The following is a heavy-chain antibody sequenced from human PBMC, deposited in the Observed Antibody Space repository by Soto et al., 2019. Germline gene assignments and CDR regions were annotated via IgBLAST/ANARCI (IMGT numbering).Heavy chain of an antibody. CDR1: GFTFSSYA. J-gene: IGHJ1*01. V-gene: IGHV3-64*01. CDR2: ISSNGGST. Sequence: EVQLVESGGGLVQPGGSLRLSCAASGFTFSSYAMHWVRQAPGKGLEYVSAISSNGGSTYYANSVKGRFTISRDNSKKTRDLQKGSLRAENMAGYEGARGSIGVVTAWDLGAEYSQHWGQGTLVTGSS. D-gene: IGHD2-21*02. CDR3: ARGSIGVVTAWDLGAEYSQH.